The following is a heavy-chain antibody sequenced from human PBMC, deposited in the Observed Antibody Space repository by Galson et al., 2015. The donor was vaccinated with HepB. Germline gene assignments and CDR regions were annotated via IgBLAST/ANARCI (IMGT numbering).Heavy chain of an antibody. Sequence: SLRLSCAASGFTFRGYGMHWVRQAQGKGLEWVAVISYDGSNKYYADSVKGRFTISRDNSKNTLYLQMNSLRAEDTAVYYCAKDSHSGSYWVRGYFDYWGQGTLVTVSS. J-gene: IGHJ4*02. CDR2: ISYDGSNK. V-gene: IGHV3-30*18. D-gene: IGHD1-26*01. CDR3: AKDSHSGSYWVRGYFDY. CDR1: GFTFRGYG.